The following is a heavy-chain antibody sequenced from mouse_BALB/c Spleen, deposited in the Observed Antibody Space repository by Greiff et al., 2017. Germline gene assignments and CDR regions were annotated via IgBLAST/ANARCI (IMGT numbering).Heavy chain of an antibody. V-gene: IGHV5-17*02. Sequence: LVESGGGLVQPGGSRKLSCAASGFTFSSFGMHWVRQAPEKGLEWVAYISSGSSTIYYADTVKGRFTISRDNPKNTLFLQMTSLRSEDTAMYYCARLRRDYAMDYWGQGTSVTVSS. D-gene: IGHD2-12*01. CDR2: ISSGSSTI. CDR1: GFTFSSFG. CDR3: ARLRRDYAMDY. J-gene: IGHJ4*01.